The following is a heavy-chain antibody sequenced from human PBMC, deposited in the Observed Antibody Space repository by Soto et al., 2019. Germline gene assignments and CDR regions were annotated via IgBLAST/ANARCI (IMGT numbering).Heavy chain of an antibody. Sequence: QVQLQESGPGLVKPSETLSLTCTVSGGSISSYYWSWIRQPPGKGLEWIGYIYYSGSTNYNPSLKSRVTISVHPSKTQLALKLSSVTDADSAVYYCARVKWPPFDYWGQGTLVTGSS. CDR1: GGSISSYY. D-gene: IGHD5-12*01. CDR2: IYYSGST. V-gene: IGHV4-59*01. J-gene: IGHJ4*02. CDR3: ARVKWPPFDY.